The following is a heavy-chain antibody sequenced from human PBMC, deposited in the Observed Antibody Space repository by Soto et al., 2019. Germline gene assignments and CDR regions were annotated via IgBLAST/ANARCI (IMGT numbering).Heavy chain of an antibody. CDR1: GYTFTGYY. V-gene: IGHV1-2*04. CDR2: INPNSGGT. D-gene: IGHD1-1*01. CDR3: ARSNWNFPGSIEFDY. Sequence: ASVNVSCKASGYTFTGYYMHWVRQAPGQGLEWMGWINPNSGGTNYAQKFQGWVTMTRDTSISTAYMELSRLRSDDTAVYYCARSNWNFPGSIEFDYWGQGTLVTVSS. J-gene: IGHJ4*02.